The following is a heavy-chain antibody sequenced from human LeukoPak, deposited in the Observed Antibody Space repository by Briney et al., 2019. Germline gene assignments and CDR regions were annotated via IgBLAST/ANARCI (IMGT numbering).Heavy chain of an antibody. V-gene: IGHV4-39*01. CDR2: IYYSGST. CDR1: GGSISSSSYY. D-gene: IGHD6-6*01. J-gene: IGHJ4*02. Sequence: SETLSLTCTVSGGSISSSSYYWGWIRQPPGKGLEWIGSIYYSGSTYYNPSLKSRVTISVDTSKNQFSLKLSSVTAADTAVYYCARQSAYSSSSGLSYWGQGTLVTVSS. CDR3: ARQSAYSSSSGLSY.